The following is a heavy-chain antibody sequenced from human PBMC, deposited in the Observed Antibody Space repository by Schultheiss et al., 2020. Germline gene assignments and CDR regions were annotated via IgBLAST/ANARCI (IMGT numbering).Heavy chain of an antibody. CDR1: GFTFSSYA. CDR3: ANDVVFGSGSLAS. J-gene: IGHJ4*02. V-gene: IGHV3-74*01. D-gene: IGHD3-10*01. Sequence: GGSLRLSCAASGFTFSSYAMHWVRQAPGKGLVWVSRIKSDGTETNYADSVKGRFTISRDNAKNTLYLQMSSLRAEDTALYYCANDVVFGSGSLASWGQGTLVTVSS. CDR2: IKSDGTET.